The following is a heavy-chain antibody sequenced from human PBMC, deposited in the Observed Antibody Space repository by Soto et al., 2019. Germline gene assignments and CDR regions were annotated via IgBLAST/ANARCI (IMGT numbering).Heavy chain of an antibody. D-gene: IGHD3-10*01. V-gene: IGHV1-46*03. CDR1: GYTFTSYY. CDR2: INPSGGST. J-gene: IGHJ5*02. CDR3: ARHYYGSGSYPNPNNWFDP. Sequence: ASVKVSCKASGYTFTSYYMHWVRQAPGQGLEWMGIINPSGGSTSYAQKFQGRVTMTRDTSTSTVYMELSSLRSEDTAVYYCARHYYGSGSYPNPNNWFDPWGQGTLVTVSS.